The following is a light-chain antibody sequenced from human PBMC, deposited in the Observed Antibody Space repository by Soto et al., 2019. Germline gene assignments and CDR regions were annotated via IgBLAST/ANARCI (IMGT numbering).Light chain of an antibody. CDR3: QQYNSWSPT. CDR2: GAS. Sequence: EIVMTQSPATLSVSPGERATLSCRASQSVSSNLAWYQQKPGQAPGLLIYGASTRATGIPARFSGSRSGTEFTLTISSLQSEDFAVYYCQQYNSWSPTFGQGTRLEIK. V-gene: IGKV3-15*01. J-gene: IGKJ5*01. CDR1: QSVSSN.